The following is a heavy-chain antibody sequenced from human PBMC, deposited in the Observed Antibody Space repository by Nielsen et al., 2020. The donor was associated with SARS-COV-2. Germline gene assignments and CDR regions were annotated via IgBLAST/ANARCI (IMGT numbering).Heavy chain of an antibody. CDR3: AKGREGATIGIFDY. Sequence: GGSLRLSCAASGFTFSSYAMHWVRQAPGKGLEWVAVISYDGSNKYYADSVKGRFTISRDNAKNSLYLQMNSLRAEDTALYYCAKGREGATIGIFDYWGQGTLVTVSS. D-gene: IGHD1-26*01. CDR2: ISYDGSNK. J-gene: IGHJ4*02. CDR1: GFTFSSYA. V-gene: IGHV3-30-3*01.